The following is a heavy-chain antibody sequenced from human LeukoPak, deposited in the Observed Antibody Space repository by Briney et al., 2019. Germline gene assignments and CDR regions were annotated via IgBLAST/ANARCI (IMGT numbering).Heavy chain of an antibody. CDR3: ASRHYDFVYY. CDR2: ISYDGSNK. J-gene: IGHJ4*02. CDR1: GFAFSTYP. Sequence: GGSLRLSCAASGFAFSTYPVHWVRQAPGKGLEWVAVISYDGSNKYYADSVKGRFTISRDNSKNTLYLQMNSLRAEDTAIYYCASRHYDFVYYWGQGTLVTVSS. D-gene: IGHD3-16*01. V-gene: IGHV3-30*04.